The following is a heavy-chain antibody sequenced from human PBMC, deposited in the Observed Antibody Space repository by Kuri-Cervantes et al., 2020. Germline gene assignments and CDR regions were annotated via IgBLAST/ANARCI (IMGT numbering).Heavy chain of an antibody. CDR1: GFTFSSYA. CDR2: ISSSSSTI. V-gene: IGHV3-48*02. CDR3: ARCSGSYSDWFDP. D-gene: IGHD1-26*01. J-gene: IGHJ5*02. Sequence: GGSLRLSCAASGFTFSSYAMSWVRQAPGKGLEWVSYISSSSSTIYYADSVKGRFTISRDNAKNSLYLQMNSLRDEDTAVYYCARCSGSYSDWFDPWGQGTLVTVSS.